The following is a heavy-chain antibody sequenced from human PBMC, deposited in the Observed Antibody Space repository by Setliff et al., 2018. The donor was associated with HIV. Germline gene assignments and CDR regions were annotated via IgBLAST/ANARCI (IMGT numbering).Heavy chain of an antibody. V-gene: IGHV4-38-2*02. CDR2: IFHSGTT. J-gene: IGHJ3*02. Sequence: PSETLSLTCTVSGYSISSGYYWGFIRQPPGKGLEWIGSIFHSGTTYYNPSLKSRVTMSVDTSKNQFSLKLTSVTAADTAVYYCARNIEWEPYAFDIWGQGTMVTVSS. D-gene: IGHD1-26*01. CDR3: ARNIEWEPYAFDI. CDR1: GYSISSGYY.